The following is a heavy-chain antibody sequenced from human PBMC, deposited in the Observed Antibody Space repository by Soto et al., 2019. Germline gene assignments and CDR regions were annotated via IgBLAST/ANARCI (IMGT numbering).Heavy chain of an antibody. Sequence: PSETLSLTCTVSGGSISSYYWSWTRQPPGKGLEWIGYIYYSGSTNYNPSLKSRVTISVDTSMNQFSLKLTSVTAADTAVYYCARVPDYWGQGILVTVSS. CDR3: ARVPDY. J-gene: IGHJ4*02. D-gene: IGHD2-2*01. CDR1: GGSISSYY. CDR2: IYYSGST. V-gene: IGHV4-59*08.